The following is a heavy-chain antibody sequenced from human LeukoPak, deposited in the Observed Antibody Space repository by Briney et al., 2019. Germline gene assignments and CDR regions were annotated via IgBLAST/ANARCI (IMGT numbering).Heavy chain of an antibody. V-gene: IGHV1-2*06. CDR3: ATDAYYDTSGVYPSDY. CDR2: INPNSGGT. J-gene: IGHJ4*02. Sequence: ASVKVSCKTSGYMFTGYYMHWVRQAPRQGLEWMGRINPNSGGTNYAQKFQGRVTMTRDTSISTAYMELSRLRSDDTAIYYCATDAYYDTSGVYPSDYWGQGTLVTVSS. D-gene: IGHD3-22*01. CDR1: GYMFTGYY.